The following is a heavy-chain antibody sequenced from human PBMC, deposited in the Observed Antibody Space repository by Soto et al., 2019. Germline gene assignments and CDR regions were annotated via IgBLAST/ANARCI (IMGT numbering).Heavy chain of an antibody. D-gene: IGHD2-8*01. J-gene: IGHJ6*02. CDR2: ISGSGGTT. Sequence: EVQLLESGGGLVQPGGSLRLSCAASGFTFSSYAMSWVRQAPGKGLDWVSTISGSGGTTYYADSVKGRFTISRDNSKNTLYLQMNSLRAEDTAVYYCARELLTDYYYVYSLDVWGQGTTVTVSS. CDR3: ARELLTDYYYVYSLDV. CDR1: GFTFSSYA. V-gene: IGHV3-23*01.